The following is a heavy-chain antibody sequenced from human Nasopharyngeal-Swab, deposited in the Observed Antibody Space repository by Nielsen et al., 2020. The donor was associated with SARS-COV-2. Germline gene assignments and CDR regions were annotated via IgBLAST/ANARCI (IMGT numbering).Heavy chain of an antibody. CDR3: ARGCVLTGPSCYYYGMDV. D-gene: IGHD3-9*01. V-gene: IGHV3-21*01. J-gene: IGHJ6*02. Sequence: GESLKISCAASGFTFSSYNMNWVRQAPGKGLEWVSSISSSSSYIYYADPVKGRFTISRDNAKSSLYLQMNSLRAEDTAVYYCARGCVLTGPSCYYYGMDVWGQGTTVTVSS. CDR2: ISSSSSYI. CDR1: GFTFSSYN.